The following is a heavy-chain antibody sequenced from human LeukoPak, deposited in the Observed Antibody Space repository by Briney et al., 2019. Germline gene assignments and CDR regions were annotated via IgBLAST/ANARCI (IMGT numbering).Heavy chain of an antibody. Sequence: ASVKVSCKASGYTFTGYYMHWVRQAPGQGLEWMGWINPNSGGTNYAQKFQGRVTMTRDTSISTAYMELRSLRSDDTAVYYCARGVPDLYDFWSGYRYYMDVWGKGTTVTVSS. D-gene: IGHD3-3*01. J-gene: IGHJ6*03. V-gene: IGHV1-2*02. CDR2: INPNSGGT. CDR1: GYTFTGYY. CDR3: ARGVPDLYDFWSGYRYYMDV.